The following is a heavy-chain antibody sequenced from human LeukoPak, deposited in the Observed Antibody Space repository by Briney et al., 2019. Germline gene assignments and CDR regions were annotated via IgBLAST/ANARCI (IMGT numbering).Heavy chain of an antibody. Sequence: ASVKVSCKASGYTFTAQYIHWVRQAPGQGLEWMGWINPNNGVTKYVQSFLGRVTMTRDTSTTTAYLELRSLRSDDTAVYFCASYPRNIPTPPFDYWGQGTLVTVSS. V-gene: IGHV1-2*02. CDR2: INPNNGVT. CDR1: GYTFTAQY. J-gene: IGHJ4*02. CDR3: ASYPRNIPTPPFDY. D-gene: IGHD2-21*01.